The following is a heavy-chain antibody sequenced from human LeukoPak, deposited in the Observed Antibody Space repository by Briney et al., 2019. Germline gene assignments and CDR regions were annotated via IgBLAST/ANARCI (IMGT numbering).Heavy chain of an antibody. CDR2: IKQDGSEK. V-gene: IGHV3-7*03. Sequence: GGSLRLSCAASGFTFSSYWMSWVRQAPGKGLEWVANIKQDGSEKYYVDSVKGRFTISRDNAKNTLYLQMNSLRAEDTAVYYCAKDRCSSTSCPPYYYYYYGMDVWGQGTTVTVSS. D-gene: IGHD2-2*01. CDR3: AKDRCSSTSCPPYYYYYYGMDV. J-gene: IGHJ6*02. CDR1: GFTFSSYW.